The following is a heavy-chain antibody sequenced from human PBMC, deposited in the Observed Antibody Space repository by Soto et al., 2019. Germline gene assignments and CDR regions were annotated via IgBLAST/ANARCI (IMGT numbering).Heavy chain of an antibody. CDR1: GGSISSYY. CDR3: ARGGYYDSSGYPWFDP. D-gene: IGHD3-22*01. J-gene: IGHJ5*02. CDR2: IYYSGST. Sequence: SETLSLTCTVSGGSISSYYWSWIRQPPGKGLEWIGYIYYSGSTNYNPSLKSRVTISVDTSKNQFSLKLSSVAAADTAVYYCARGGYYDSSGYPWFDPWGQGTLVTVSS. V-gene: IGHV4-59*01.